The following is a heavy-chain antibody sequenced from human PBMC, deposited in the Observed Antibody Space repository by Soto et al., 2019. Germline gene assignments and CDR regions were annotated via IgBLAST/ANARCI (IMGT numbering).Heavy chain of an antibody. V-gene: IGHV1-3*01. CDR1: GYTLTIYA. J-gene: IGHJ4*02. CDR3: ARGADYGGHIRPIDY. D-gene: IGHD4-17*01. Sequence: QVQLVQSGAEVKKPGASVKVSCKASGYTLTIYAIHWVRQAPGQRLEWMGWINAGNGNTKYSQKFQGRVTITRDTSASTAYMELSSLTSEDTAVYYCARGADYGGHIRPIDYWGQGTLVTVSS. CDR2: INAGNGNT.